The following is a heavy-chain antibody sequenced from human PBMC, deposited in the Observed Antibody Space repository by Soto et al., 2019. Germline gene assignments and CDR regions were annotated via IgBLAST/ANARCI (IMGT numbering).Heavy chain of an antibody. CDR3: ARDLGSSWGYHYYYYGMDV. V-gene: IGHV3-30-3*01. Sequence: GGSLRLSCAASGFTFSSYAMHWVRQAPGKGLEWVAVISYDGSNKYYADSVKGRFTISRDNSKNTLYLQMNSLRAEDTAVYYCARDLGSSWGYHYYYYGMDVWGQGTTVTVSS. CDR2: ISYDGSNK. D-gene: IGHD6-13*01. CDR1: GFTFSSYA. J-gene: IGHJ6*02.